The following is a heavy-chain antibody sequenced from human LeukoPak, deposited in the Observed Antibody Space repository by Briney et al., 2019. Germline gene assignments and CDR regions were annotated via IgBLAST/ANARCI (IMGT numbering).Heavy chain of an antibody. J-gene: IGHJ4*02. CDR3: ARRVPYTVATDY. Sequence: GGSLRLSCAASGFNVSTYRMSWVRQAPGKGLQWVSAINPTDDTTYYADSVKGRFTISRDDSKNTLYLQMNSLRAEDTAVYYCARRVPYTVATDYWGQGTLVTVSS. D-gene: IGHD4-17*01. CDR1: GFNVSTYR. V-gene: IGHV3-23*01. CDR2: INPTDDTT.